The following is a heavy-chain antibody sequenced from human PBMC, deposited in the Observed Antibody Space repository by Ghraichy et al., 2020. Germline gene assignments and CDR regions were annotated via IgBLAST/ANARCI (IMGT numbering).Heavy chain of an antibody. CDR2: ISGSAGTT. CDR1: GFTFDNHA. Sequence: GGSLRLSCAASGFTFDNHAMTWVRQAPGKGLEWVSAISGSAGTTYYADSVQGRFTISRDNSNNTLYLQMNSLRAEDTAVYYCARVGYSKGRPYYYYYDMDVWGKGTTDTVSS. CDR3: ARVGYSKGRPYYYYYDMDV. V-gene: IGHV3-23*01. J-gene: IGHJ6*03. D-gene: IGHD4-11*01.